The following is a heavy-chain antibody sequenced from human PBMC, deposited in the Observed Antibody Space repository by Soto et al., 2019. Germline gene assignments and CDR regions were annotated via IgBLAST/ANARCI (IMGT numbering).Heavy chain of an antibody. CDR1: GYTFTSYG. Sequence: ASVKVSCKASGYTFTSYGISWVRQAPGQGLEWMGWISAYNGNTNYGQKLQGRATMTTHTATSTAYKDLRSQRSDVTAVGYSASLSLISGRYSGPAHFDYWGQGTMVPVS. CDR3: ASLSLISGRYSGPAHFDY. V-gene: IGHV1-18*01. CDR2: ISAYNGNT. J-gene: IGHJ4*02. D-gene: IGHD1-26*01.